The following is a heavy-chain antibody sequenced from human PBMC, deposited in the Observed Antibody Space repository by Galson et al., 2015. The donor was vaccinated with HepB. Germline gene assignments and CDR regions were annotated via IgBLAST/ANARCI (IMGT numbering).Heavy chain of an antibody. D-gene: IGHD3-3*01. CDR3: AREIFAVFIKGASDLGY. V-gene: IGHV3-30*04. CDR1: AFTFSRYA. CDR2: ISYDGSDE. Sequence: SLRLSCAASAFTFSRYAMYWVRQAPGRGLEWLATISYDGSDENYADFVRGRFTISRDNSKNSLYLQMNGLGAEDTAVYYCAREIFAVFIKGASDLGYWG. J-gene: IGHJ4*01.